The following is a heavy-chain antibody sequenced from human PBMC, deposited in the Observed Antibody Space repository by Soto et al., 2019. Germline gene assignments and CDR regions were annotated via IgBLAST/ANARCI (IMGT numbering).Heavy chain of an antibody. V-gene: IGHV5-10-1*01. Sequence: GESLKISCKGSGYSFTSYWISWVRQMPGKGLEWMGRIDPSDSYTNYSPSFQGHVTISADKSISTAYLQWSSLKASDTAMYYCARHAGYSSSWYRPKCTAFDIWGQGTMVTVSS. CDR1: GYSFTSYW. CDR2: IDPSDSYT. D-gene: IGHD6-13*01. J-gene: IGHJ3*02. CDR3: ARHAGYSSSWYRPKCTAFDI.